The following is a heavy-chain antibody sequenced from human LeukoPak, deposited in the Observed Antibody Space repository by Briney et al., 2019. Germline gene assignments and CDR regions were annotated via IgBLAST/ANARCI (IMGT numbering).Heavy chain of an antibody. D-gene: IGHD1-26*01. J-gene: IGHJ4*02. V-gene: IGHV1-2*06. Sequence: ASVKVSCKASGYTFTGHFIQWVRQAPGQGPEWMGRIDPNDGGTNYAQKFQGRVTMTRDTSISTAYMKLSSLRSEDTAVYYCARDRARLSYCLGYWGQGTLVTVSS. CDR2: IDPNDGGT. CDR3: ARDRARLSYCLGY. CDR1: GYTFTGHF.